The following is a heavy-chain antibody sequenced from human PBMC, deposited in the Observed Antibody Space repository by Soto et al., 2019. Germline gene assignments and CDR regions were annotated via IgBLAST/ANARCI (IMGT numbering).Heavy chain of an antibody. CDR3: ARPGLGYCSSTSCYAFDY. J-gene: IGHJ4*02. CDR2: IYYSGST. Sequence: PSETLSLTCTVSGGSISSSSYYWGWIRQPPGKGLEWIGSIYYSGSTYYNPSLKSRVTISVDTSKNQFSLKLSSVTAADTAVYYCARPGLGYCSSTSCYAFDYWGQGTLVTVSS. D-gene: IGHD2-2*01. V-gene: IGHV4-39*01. CDR1: GGSISSSSYY.